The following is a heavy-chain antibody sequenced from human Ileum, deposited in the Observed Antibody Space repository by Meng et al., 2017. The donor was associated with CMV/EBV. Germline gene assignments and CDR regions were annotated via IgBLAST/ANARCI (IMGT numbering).Heavy chain of an antibody. D-gene: IGHD2/OR15-2a*01. J-gene: IGHJ4*02. CDR1: GYSFTNYW. CDR2: IHPADSET. Sequence: GESLKISCKGSGYSFTNYWIGWVRQMPGKGLEWMGLIHPADSETRYSPSFQGQVTMSVDTSVTTAYLQWSSLKASDTAIYYCARRGFQGYFDYWGPGTLVTVSS. V-gene: IGHV5-51*01. CDR3: ARRGFQGYFDY.